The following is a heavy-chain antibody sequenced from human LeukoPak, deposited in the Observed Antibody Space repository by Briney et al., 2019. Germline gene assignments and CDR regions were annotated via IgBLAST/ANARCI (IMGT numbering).Heavy chain of an antibody. CDR1: GYPFTTYW. CDR2: IYPGDSDT. V-gene: IGHV5-51*01. J-gene: IGHJ4*02. CDR3: ARLAVAGLDY. D-gene: IGHD6-19*01. Sequence: GESLKISCKGSGYPFTTYWIGWVRQMPGKGLEWMGIIYPGDSDTRYRPSFQGQVTISADKSISTAYLRWNSLKASDTAVYYCARLAVAGLDYWGQGTLVTVSS.